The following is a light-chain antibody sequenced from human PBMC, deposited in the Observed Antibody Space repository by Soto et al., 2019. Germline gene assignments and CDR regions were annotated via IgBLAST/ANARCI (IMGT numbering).Light chain of an antibody. V-gene: IGLV2-14*01. CDR2: DVS. Sequence: QSALTQPASVSASPGQSITISCTGTSSDIGAYNSVSWYQQHPGKAPQLMIYDVSYRPSGISSRFSRSKSGNTASLTISLLQGDDEADYDCSSYTSSSERGFGGGTKLSVL. CDR3: SSYTSSSERG. J-gene: IGLJ2*01. CDR1: SSDIGAYNS.